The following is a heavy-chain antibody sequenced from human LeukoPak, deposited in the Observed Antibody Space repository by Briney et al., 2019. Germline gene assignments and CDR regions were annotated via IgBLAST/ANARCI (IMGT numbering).Heavy chain of an antibody. Sequence: PSETLSLTCAVYGGSFSGYYWSWIRQPPGKGLEWIGEINHSGGTHYNPSLKSRVTISVDTSKNQFSLKLSSVTAADTAVYYCARHPEMATITDWGQGTLVTVSS. CDR2: INHSGGT. CDR1: GGSFSGYY. J-gene: IGHJ4*02. V-gene: IGHV4-34*01. CDR3: ARHPEMATITD. D-gene: IGHD5-24*01.